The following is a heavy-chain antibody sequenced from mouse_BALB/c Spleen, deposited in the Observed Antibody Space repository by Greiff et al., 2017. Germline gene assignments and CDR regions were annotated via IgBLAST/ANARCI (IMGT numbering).Heavy chain of an antibody. Sequence: EVKVVESGGGLVKPGGSLKLSCAASGFAFSSYDMSWVRQTPEKRLEWVAYISSGGGSTYYPDTVKGRFTISRDNAKNTLYLQMSSLKSEDTAMYYCARQNGNYVDYYAMDYWGQGTSVTVSS. J-gene: IGHJ4*01. D-gene: IGHD2-1*01. V-gene: IGHV5-12-1*01. CDR3: ARQNGNYVDYYAMDY. CDR1: GFAFSSYD. CDR2: ISSGGGST.